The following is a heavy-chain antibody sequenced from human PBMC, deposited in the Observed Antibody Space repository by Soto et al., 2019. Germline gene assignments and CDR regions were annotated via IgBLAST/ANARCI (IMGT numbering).Heavy chain of an antibody. CDR3: ARGLYYYDSSGYSDAFDI. D-gene: IGHD3-22*01. CDR1: GGTFSSYG. V-gene: IGHV1-69*18. CDR2: IIPVFGTT. J-gene: IGHJ3*02. Sequence: QVQLVQSGAEVKKPGYSVKVSCKAFGGTFSSYGVSWVRQAPGQGLEWVGRIIPVFGTTHYAQKFQGRVTVTADESTSTAHMELSSLRSEDTAVYHCARGLYYYDSSGYSDAFDIWGQGTMVTVSS.